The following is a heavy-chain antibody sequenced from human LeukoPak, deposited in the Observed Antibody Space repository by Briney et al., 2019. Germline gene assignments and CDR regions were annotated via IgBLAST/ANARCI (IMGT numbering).Heavy chain of an antibody. D-gene: IGHD6-13*01. J-gene: IGHJ4*02. CDR1: GYTFTSYG. Sequence: GASVKVSCKVSGYTFTSYGISWVRQAPGQGLEWMGRIIPILGIANYAQKFQGRVTITADKSTSTAYMELSSLRSEDTAVYYCAPSAGDGNDYWGQGTLVTVSS. CDR3: APSAGDGNDY. V-gene: IGHV1-69*04. CDR2: IIPILGIA.